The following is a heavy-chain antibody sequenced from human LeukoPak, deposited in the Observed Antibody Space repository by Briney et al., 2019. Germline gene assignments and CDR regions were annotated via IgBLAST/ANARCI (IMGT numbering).Heavy chain of an antibody. D-gene: IGHD2-15*01. Sequence: SETLSLTCTVSGGSISSYYWNWIRQPPGKGLEWIGYIDCSGSTNYNPSLKSRVTISVDTPKNQFSLKLSSVTAADTAVYYCARLVHCSGGSCYSAGGRDWFDPWGQGTLVTVSS. CDR2: IDCSGST. V-gene: IGHV4-59*08. CDR1: GGSISSYY. J-gene: IGHJ5*02. CDR3: ARLVHCSGGSCYSAGGRDWFDP.